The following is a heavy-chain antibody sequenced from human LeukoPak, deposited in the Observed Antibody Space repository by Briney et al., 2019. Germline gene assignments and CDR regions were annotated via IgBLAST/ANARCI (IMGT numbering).Heavy chain of an antibody. D-gene: IGHD2-2*01. J-gene: IGHJ6*02. CDR3: ARDLIVVVPAGHYYYYGMDV. Sequence: QPGRSLRLSCAASGFTFSSYGMHWVRQAPGKGLEWVAVISYDGSNKYYADSVKGRFTISRDNSKNTLYLQMNSLRAEDTAVYYCARDLIVVVPAGHYYYYGMDVWGQGTTVTVSS. V-gene: IGHV3-30*03. CDR2: ISYDGSNK. CDR1: GFTFSSYG.